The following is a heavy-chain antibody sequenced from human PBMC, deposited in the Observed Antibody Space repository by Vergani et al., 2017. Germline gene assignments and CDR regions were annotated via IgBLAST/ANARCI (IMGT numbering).Heavy chain of an antibody. CDR3: ARDPSMVRGVIGWFDP. CDR2: IIPILGIA. J-gene: IGHJ5*02. D-gene: IGHD3-10*01. V-gene: IGHV1-69*09. CDR1: GYTFTGYY. Sequence: QVQLVQSGAEVKKPGASVKVSCKASGYTFTGYYMHWVRQAPGQGLEWMGRIIPILGIANYAQKFQGRVTITAAKSTSTAYMELSSLRSEDTAVYYCARDPSMVRGVIGWFDPWGQGTLVTVSS.